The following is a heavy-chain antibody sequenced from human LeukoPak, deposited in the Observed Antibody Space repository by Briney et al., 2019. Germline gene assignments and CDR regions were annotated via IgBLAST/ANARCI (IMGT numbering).Heavy chain of an antibody. V-gene: IGHV4-4*07. CDR1: GGSISSYY. J-gene: IGHJ6*03. Sequence: SETLSLTCTVSGGSISSYYWSWIRQPAGKGLEWIGRIYTSGSTNYNPSLKSRVTISVDTSKNQFSLKLRSVTAADTAVYYCARTTEAHSWRTRYYDYYMDVWGKGTTVTVSS. CDR2: IYTSGST. D-gene: IGHD6-13*01. CDR3: ARTTEAHSWRTRYYDYYMDV.